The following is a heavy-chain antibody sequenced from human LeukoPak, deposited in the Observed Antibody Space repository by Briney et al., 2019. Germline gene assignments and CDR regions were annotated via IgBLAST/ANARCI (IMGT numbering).Heavy chain of an antibody. Sequence: PSGTLSLTCAVSGGSISSSNWWSWVRQPPGKGLEWIGEIYHSGSTNYNPSLKSRVTISVDTSKSQFSLKLSSVTTADTAVYYCAGGGITMVRGVLHFWGQGTLVTVSS. J-gene: IGHJ4*02. CDR2: IYHSGST. D-gene: IGHD3-10*01. CDR1: GGSISSSNW. V-gene: IGHV4-4*02. CDR3: AGGGITMVRGVLHF.